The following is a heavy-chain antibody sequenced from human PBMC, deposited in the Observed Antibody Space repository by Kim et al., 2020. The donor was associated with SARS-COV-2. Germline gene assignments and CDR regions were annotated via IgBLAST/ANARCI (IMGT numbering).Heavy chain of an antibody. V-gene: IGHV3-30*01. Sequence: VKGRFTISRDNSKNTLYLQMNSPRAEDTAVYYCASNRTYYGSGSYILDYWGQGTLVTVSS. D-gene: IGHD3-10*01. CDR3: ASNRTYYGSGSYILDY. J-gene: IGHJ4*02.